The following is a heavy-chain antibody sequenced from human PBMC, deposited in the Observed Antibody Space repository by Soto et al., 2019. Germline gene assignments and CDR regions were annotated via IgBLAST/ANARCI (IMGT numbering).Heavy chain of an antibody. CDR3: ARGVVVVAAAMFRYFDL. Sequence: QVQLVQSGTEVKKPGPSVKVSCRASGYTFTGYGISWVRQAPGQGLEWMGWISTNTGNTKYAQKLQGRVTMTKDTSTNSVFMELRSLRSDDTAVYYCARGVVVVAAAMFRYFDLWGRGTLVTVSS. V-gene: IGHV1-18*01. CDR2: ISTNTGNT. D-gene: IGHD2-2*01. J-gene: IGHJ2*01. CDR1: GYTFTGYG.